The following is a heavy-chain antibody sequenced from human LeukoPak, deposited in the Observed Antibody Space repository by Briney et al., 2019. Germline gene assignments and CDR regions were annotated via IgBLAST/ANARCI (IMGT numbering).Heavy chain of an antibody. CDR2: ISSSSSYI. D-gene: IGHD5-18*01. V-gene: IGHV3-21*01. CDR3: ARWGYSYGYGFDY. CDR1: GFTFSSYS. Sequence: PGGSLRLSCAASGFTFSSYSMNWVRQAPGKGLEWVSSISSSSSYIYYADSVKSRFTISRDNAKNSLYLQMNSLRAEDTAVYYCARWGYSYGYGFDYWGQGTLVTVSS. J-gene: IGHJ4*02.